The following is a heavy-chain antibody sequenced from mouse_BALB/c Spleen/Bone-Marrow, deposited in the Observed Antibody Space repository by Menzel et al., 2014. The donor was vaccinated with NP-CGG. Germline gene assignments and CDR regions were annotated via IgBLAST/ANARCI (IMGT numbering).Heavy chain of an antibody. V-gene: IGHV2-9*02. CDR2: IWAGGTT. Sequence: VQVVESGPGLVAPSQSLSITCTVSGLSLPRFGVHWVRQPPGKGLEWLGIIWAGGTTNYNSALMSRLSISKDNSKSQVFLKMNSLQTDDTAMYYCARGDYDYAMDYWGQGTSVTVSS. CDR1: GLSLPRFG. D-gene: IGHD2-4*01. CDR3: ARGDYDYAMDY. J-gene: IGHJ4*01.